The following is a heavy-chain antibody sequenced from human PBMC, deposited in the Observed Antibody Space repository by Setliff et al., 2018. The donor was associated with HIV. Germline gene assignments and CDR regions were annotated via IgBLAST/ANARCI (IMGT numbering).Heavy chain of an antibody. V-gene: IGHV3-7*03. CDR1: EFTFSEYW. Sequence: LSCAASEFTFSEYWMNWVRQAPGKGLEWVANINPDGSHRDYVDSVKGRFTISRDNAKNSLYLQMNSLRAEDTAVYYCARDRAYASFDYWGQGALVTVSS. CDR2: INPDGSHR. D-gene: IGHD3-16*01. CDR3: ARDRAYASFDY. J-gene: IGHJ4*02.